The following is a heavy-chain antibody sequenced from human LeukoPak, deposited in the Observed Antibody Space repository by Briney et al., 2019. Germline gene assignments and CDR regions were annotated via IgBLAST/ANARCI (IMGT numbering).Heavy chain of an antibody. CDR1: GYTFTGYY. V-gene: IGHV1-2*02. CDR3: ARGYCSSTSCYNWFDP. D-gene: IGHD2-2*01. J-gene: IGHJ5*02. Sequence: ASVKVSCKASGYTFTGYYMHWVRQAPGQGLEWMGWINPNSGGTNYAQKFQGRVTMTRDTSISTAYMEPSRLRSDDTAVYYCARGYCSSTSCYNWFDPWGQGTLVTVSS. CDR2: INPNSGGT.